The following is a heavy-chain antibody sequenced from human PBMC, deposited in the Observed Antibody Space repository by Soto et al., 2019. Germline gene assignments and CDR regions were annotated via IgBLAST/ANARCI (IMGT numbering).Heavy chain of an antibody. V-gene: IGHV5-51*01. CDR3: ARPRARAAIPLLDALDI. Sequence: PXXSLKIYWKGSGYSFTSYWIVWVREMPGKGLEWMGIPYPGDPDTRYTPPSQGQAPIPPDKSTSTAYLQWSSLKASETAMYYCARPRARAAIPLLDALDIWGQGKMVTVSS. CDR1: GYSFTSYW. J-gene: IGHJ3*02. CDR2: PYPGDPDT. D-gene: IGHD3-10*01.